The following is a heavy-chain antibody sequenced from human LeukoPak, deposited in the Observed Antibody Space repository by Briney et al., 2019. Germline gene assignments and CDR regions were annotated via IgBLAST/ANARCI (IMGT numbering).Heavy chain of an antibody. J-gene: IGHJ4*02. Sequence: GGSLRLSCAASGFTFSSYSMNWVRQAPGKGLEWVSSISSSSSYIYYADSVKGRFTISRDNAKNSLYLQMNSLRAEDTAVYYCAREGVVPAAMSPFDCWGQGTLVTVSS. CDR2: ISSSSSYI. V-gene: IGHV3-21*01. D-gene: IGHD2-2*01. CDR3: AREGVVPAAMSPFDC. CDR1: GFTFSSYS.